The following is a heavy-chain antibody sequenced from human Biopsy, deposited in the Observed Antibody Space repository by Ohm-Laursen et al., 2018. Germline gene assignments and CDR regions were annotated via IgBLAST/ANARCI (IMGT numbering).Heavy chain of an antibody. V-gene: IGHV1-2*02. J-gene: IGHJ5*02. CDR1: GYTFTGYH. D-gene: IGHD3-22*01. CDR2: IDPKSGGT. CDR3: TRGGYYYDSLAYYYWFDP. Sequence: ASVKVSCKVSGYTFTGYHVHWVRQAPGQGLEWMGWIDPKSGGTNYAQKFQGRVTMTRDTSISTAYVDLSSLRSDDTAVYYCTRGGYYYDSLAYYYWFDPWGQGTLVTVSS.